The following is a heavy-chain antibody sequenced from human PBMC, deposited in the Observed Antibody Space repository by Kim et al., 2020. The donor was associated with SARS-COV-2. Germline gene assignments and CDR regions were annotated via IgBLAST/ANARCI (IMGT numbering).Heavy chain of an antibody. D-gene: IGHD3-10*01. CDR3: ARPELLSVTPGDY. Sequence: GGSLRLSCAASGFTFSSYSMNWVRQAPGKGLEWVSSISSSSSYIYYADSVKGRFTISRDNAKNSLYLQMNSLRAEDTAVYYCARPELLSVTPGDYWGQGTLVTVSS. J-gene: IGHJ4*02. V-gene: IGHV3-21*01. CDR2: ISSSSSYI. CDR1: GFTFSSYS.